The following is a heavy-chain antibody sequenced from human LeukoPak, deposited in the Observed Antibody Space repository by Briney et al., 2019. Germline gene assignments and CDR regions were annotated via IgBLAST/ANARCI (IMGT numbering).Heavy chain of an antibody. Sequence: GGSLRLSCAASGFTFTKHGMSWVRQAPGKGLEWVSAISGSGDGTYYADSVKGRFTISRDNSKNTLYLQMNSLRVEDTAVYYCAKPGSRGTAVTADLESWGQGNLVTVSS. V-gene: IGHV3-23*01. J-gene: IGHJ5*02. CDR2: ISGSGDGT. CDR3: AKPGSRGTAVTADLES. D-gene: IGHD4-23*01. CDR1: GFTFTKHG.